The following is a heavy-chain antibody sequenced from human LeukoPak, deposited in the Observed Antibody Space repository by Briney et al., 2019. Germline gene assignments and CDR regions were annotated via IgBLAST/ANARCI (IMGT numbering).Heavy chain of an antibody. J-gene: IGHJ4*02. CDR2: FDPEDGET. CDR3: ATGSDPMTTVTVGSFDY. V-gene: IGHV1-24*01. D-gene: IGHD4-17*01. Sequence: ASVKVSCKVSGYTLTELSMHWVRQAPGKGLEWMGGFDPEDGETIYAQKFQGRVTMTEDTSTDTAYMELSSLRSEDTAVYYCATGSDPMTTVTVGSFDYWGQGTLVTVSS. CDR1: GYTLTELS.